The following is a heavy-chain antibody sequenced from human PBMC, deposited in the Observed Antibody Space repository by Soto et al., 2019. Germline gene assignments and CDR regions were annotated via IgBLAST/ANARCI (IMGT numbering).Heavy chain of an antibody. Sequence: EVQLLESGGGLVQPGGSLSLSCAASGFTFSSYAMSWVRQAPGKGLEWVSAISGSGGSTYYADSVKGRFTISRDNSKNTLYLQMNSLRAEDTAVYYCAKGSRRVPAAIGGDYWGQGTLVTVSS. CDR3: AKGSRRVPAAIGGDY. V-gene: IGHV3-23*01. D-gene: IGHD2-2*01. CDR1: GFTFSSYA. J-gene: IGHJ4*02. CDR2: ISGSGGST.